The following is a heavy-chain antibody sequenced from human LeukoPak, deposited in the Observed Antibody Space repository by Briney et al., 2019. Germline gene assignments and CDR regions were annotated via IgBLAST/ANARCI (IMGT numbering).Heavy chain of an antibody. CDR1: GISYKNYA. CDR3: ASPGATDWTDFDY. CDR2: LSYEGSDR. Sequence: GGSLRLSRVASGISYKNYAMHCAREAPGKGLEGGAMLSYEGSDRKYVDSVKGRFTISRDNSRNTVHLEMSSLKTEDTATYYCASPGATDWTDFDYWGQGSLVTVSS. J-gene: IGHJ4*02. D-gene: IGHD3-9*01. V-gene: IGHV3-30*03.